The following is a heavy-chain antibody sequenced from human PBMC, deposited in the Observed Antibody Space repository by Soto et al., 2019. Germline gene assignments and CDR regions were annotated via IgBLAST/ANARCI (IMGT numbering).Heavy chain of an antibody. CDR2: VSGSGEST. J-gene: IGHJ5*02. CDR1: GFTFNNYA. V-gene: IGHV3-23*01. Sequence: GGSLRLSCAASGFTFNNYAMRWVRQAPGKGLEWVSGVSGSGESTSYAESVKGRFTISRDNSKNTLYLQMNSLRAEDTAVYYCARASGAPWGQGTLVTVSS. D-gene: IGHD1-26*01. CDR3: ARASGAP.